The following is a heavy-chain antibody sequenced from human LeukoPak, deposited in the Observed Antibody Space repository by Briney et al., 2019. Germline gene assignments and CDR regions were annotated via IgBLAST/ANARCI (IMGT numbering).Heavy chain of an antibody. CDR3: VSGDTGSGYYY. Sequence: GALRPSCGASGFTFSSHAMSWVRQTPERGLEWVSAITGGGDSAYYPDSVKGRFTISRDNSKNTLYLQMNNLGAEDTALYYCVSGDTGSGYYYWGQGTLVTVSS. J-gene: IGHJ4*02. CDR1: GFTFSSHA. D-gene: IGHD3-22*01. CDR2: ITGGGDSA. V-gene: IGHV3-23*01.